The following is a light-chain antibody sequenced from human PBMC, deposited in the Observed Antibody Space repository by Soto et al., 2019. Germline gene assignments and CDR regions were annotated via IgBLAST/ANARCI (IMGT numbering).Light chain of an antibody. J-gene: IGKJ2*01. V-gene: IGKV2-28*01. CDR1: QSLLHSNGYTY. Sequence: DIVMTQSPLSLPVTPGEPASISCSSSQSLLHSNGYTYLDWYLQKPGQSPQVLIYLGSNRASGVPDRFSGRGSVTDFTLKISRVEAEDVGVYYCMQALQTPYTFGQGTKLEIK. CDR2: LGS. CDR3: MQALQTPYT.